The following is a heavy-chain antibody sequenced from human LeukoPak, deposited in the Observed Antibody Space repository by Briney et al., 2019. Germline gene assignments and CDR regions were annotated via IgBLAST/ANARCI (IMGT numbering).Heavy chain of an antibody. CDR3: ARSYRGNYIDY. V-gene: IGHV1-46*01. J-gene: IGHJ4*02. CDR1: GYTFTSYY. Sequence: ASVKVSCKASGYTFTSYYMHWVRQAPGQGLEWRGIINPSGGSTSYAQKFQGRVTMTRDTSTSTVYMELSSLRYEDTAVYYCARSYRGNYIDYWGQGNLVTVSS. D-gene: IGHD3-10*01. CDR2: INPSGGST.